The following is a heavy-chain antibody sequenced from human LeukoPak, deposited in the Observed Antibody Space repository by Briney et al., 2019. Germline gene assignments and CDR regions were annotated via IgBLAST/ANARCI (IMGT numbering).Heavy chain of an antibody. CDR2: INPSGGTT. CDR3: VRGREMAIDY. V-gene: IGHV1-46*01. J-gene: IGHJ4*02. Sequence: ASVKVSCKASGYTFTSYFLHWLRQAPGQGLEWMGIINPSGGTTIYAQKFQGRVTMTRDMSTSTVYMELSSLRSEDTAVYYCVRGREMAIDYWGQGTLVTVSS. CDR1: GYTFTSYF. D-gene: IGHD5-24*01.